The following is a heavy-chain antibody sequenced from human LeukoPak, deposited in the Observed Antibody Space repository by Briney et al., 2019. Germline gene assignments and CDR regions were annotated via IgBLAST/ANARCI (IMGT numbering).Heavy chain of an antibody. J-gene: IGHJ4*02. Sequence: SETLSLTCTVSGDSISSFYWGWIRQPPGKGLEWIGSIYHSGSTYYNPSLKSRVTISVDTSQNQFSLKLSSVTAADTAVYYCARDRGKGGLPAAINSWGQGTLVTVSS. CDR1: GDSISSFY. V-gene: IGHV4-38-2*02. CDR2: IYHSGST. D-gene: IGHD2-2*01. CDR3: ARDRGKGGLPAAINS.